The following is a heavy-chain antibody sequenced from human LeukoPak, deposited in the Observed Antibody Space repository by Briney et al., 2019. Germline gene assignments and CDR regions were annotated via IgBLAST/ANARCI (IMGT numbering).Heavy chain of an antibody. CDR2: ISGSGGST. V-gene: IGHV3-23*01. CDR3: AKDRRARMGYNGFAFDI. CDR1: GFTFSSYG. Sequence: GGSLRLSCAASGFTFSSYGMSWVRQAPGKGLEWVSAISGSGGSTYYADSVKGRFTISRDNAKNSLYLQMNSLRAEDMALYYCAKDRRARMGYNGFAFDIWGQGTMVTVSS. J-gene: IGHJ3*02. D-gene: IGHD5-24*01.